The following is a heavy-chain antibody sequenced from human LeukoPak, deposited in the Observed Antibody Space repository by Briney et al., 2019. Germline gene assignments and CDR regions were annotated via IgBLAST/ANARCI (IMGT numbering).Heavy chain of an antibody. CDR2: IYQSGNT. Sequence: SETLSLTCDVSGYSISSGYYWGWIRQPPGWGLKWIGNIYQSGNTYYNPSLKSRVTISVDTSKNQFSLKLSSGTAADTAVYDCARVRGAGDPWGFAPWGQGTLVTVSS. J-gene: IGHJ5*02. V-gene: IGHV4-38-2*01. CDR3: ARVRGAGDPWGFAP. D-gene: IGHD4-17*01. CDR1: GYSISSGYY.